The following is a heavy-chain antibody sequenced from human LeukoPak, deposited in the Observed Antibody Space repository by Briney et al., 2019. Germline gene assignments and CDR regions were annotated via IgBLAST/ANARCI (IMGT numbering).Heavy chain of an antibody. J-gene: IGHJ4*02. CDR2: IIPILGIA. Sequence: ASVKVSCKASGGTFSSYAISWVRQAPGQGLEWMGRIIPILGIANYAQKFQGRVTITADKSTSTAYMELSSLRSEDTAVCYCARDQEYYYDSSGYYYTLDYWGQGTLVTVSS. D-gene: IGHD3-22*01. CDR3: ARDQEYYYDSSGYYYTLDY. V-gene: IGHV1-69*04. CDR1: GGTFSSYA.